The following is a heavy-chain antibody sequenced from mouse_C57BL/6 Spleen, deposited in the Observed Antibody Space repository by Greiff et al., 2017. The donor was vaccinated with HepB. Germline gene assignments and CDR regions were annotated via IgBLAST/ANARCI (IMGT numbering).Heavy chain of an antibody. J-gene: IGHJ4*01. CDR1: GYTFTDYE. D-gene: IGHD1-1*01. CDR2: IDPETGGT. CDR3: TRSGSSYEMDY. V-gene: IGHV1-15*01. Sequence: QVQLQQSGAELVRPGASVTLSCKASGYTFTDYEMHWVKQTPVHGLEWIGAIDPETGGTAYNQKFKGKAILTADKSSSTAYMELRSLTSEDSAVYYCTRSGSSYEMDYWGQGTSVTVSS.